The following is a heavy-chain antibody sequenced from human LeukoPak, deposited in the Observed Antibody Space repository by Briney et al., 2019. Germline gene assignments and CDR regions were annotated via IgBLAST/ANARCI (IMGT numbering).Heavy chain of an antibody. V-gene: IGHV4-38-2*02. CDR2: IYHNGIT. D-gene: IGHD3-9*01. J-gene: IGHJ4*02. Sequence: SETLSLTCTVSGYSITSGYYWGWIRQSPGKGLEWIGSIYHNGITYYNPSLKSRVIISVDTSKNQFSLKLSSVTAADTAVYYCARVFDYRPFDYWGQGTLVTVSS. CDR3: ARVFDYRPFDY. CDR1: GYSITSGYY.